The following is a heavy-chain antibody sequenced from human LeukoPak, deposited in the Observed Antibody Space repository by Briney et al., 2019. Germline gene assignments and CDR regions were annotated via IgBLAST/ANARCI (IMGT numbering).Heavy chain of an antibody. J-gene: IGHJ4*02. CDR2: ISAYNGKT. CDR1: GYTFTSYG. CDR3: ARDDALVATGSFDY. Sequence: ASVKFSCKASGYTFTSYGINWVRQAPGQGLEWMGWISAYNGKTNYAQKLQGRVTMTTDTSTSTAYMELRSLRSDDTAVYYCARDDALVATGSFDYWGQGTLATVSS. D-gene: IGHD5-12*01. V-gene: IGHV1-18*01.